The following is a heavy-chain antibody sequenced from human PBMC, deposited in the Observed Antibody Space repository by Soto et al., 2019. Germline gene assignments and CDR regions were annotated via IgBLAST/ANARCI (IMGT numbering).Heavy chain of an antibody. CDR1: GGSISSRNYY. CDR2: IFHTGST. V-gene: IGHV4-39*01. J-gene: IGHJ6*02. CDR3: ARGKRERLTLSIYYYYGMDV. Sequence: QLQLQESGPRLVRPSETLSLTCSVSGGSISSRNYYWGWIRQPPGKGLEWIGTIFHTGSTSYNPSLQSRVTISVDTSKTQFSLGLSSVTAADTPVYYCARGKRERLTLSIYYYYGMDVWGQGTTVTVSS. D-gene: IGHD3-10*01.